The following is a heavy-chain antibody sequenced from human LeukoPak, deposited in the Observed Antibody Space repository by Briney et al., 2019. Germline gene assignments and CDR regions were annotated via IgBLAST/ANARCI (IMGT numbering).Heavy chain of an antibody. CDR3: ARTPSGGFGEPISLFLY. Sequence: SETLSLTCTVSGGSISSGYYWGWIRQPPGKGLEWVGSIYHGGNSYYNPSPKSRVTISVDTSKNQFSLKLSSVTAADTAVYYCARTPSGGFGEPISLFLYWGQGTLVTVSS. CDR1: GGSISSGYY. CDR2: IYHGGNS. D-gene: IGHD3-10*01. J-gene: IGHJ4*02. V-gene: IGHV4-38-2*02.